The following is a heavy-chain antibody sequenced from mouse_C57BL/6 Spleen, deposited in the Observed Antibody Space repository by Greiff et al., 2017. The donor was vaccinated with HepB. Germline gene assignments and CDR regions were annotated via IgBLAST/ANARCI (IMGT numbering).Heavy chain of an antibody. J-gene: IGHJ4*01. Sequence: QVQLQQSGAELVKPGASVKLSCKASGYTFTEYTIHWVKQRPGQGLEWIGWFYPGSGSIKYNEKFKDKATLTADKSSSTVYMELSRLTSEDSAVYCCARHGYYYGCNALDWSYAMDYWGQGTSVTVSS. CDR2: FYPGSGSI. V-gene: IGHV1-62-2*01. CDR1: GYTFTEYT. D-gene: IGHD1-1*01. CDR3: ARHGYYYGCNALDWSYAMDY.